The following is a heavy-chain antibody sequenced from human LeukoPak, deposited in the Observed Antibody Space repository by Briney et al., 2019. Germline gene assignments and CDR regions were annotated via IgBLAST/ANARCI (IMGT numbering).Heavy chain of an antibody. CDR3: ARDYYSGTYAH. Sequence: VASVKVSCKASGYTFTAYHMHWLRQAPGQGLEWVGRINPNNGDTYYAQKFQGRVTMTTDASISTAYMELTSLTSDDTALYFCARDYYSGTYAHWGQGTQVTVS. V-gene: IGHV1-2*06. CDR1: GYTFTAYH. D-gene: IGHD1-26*01. CDR2: INPNNGDT. J-gene: IGHJ4*02.